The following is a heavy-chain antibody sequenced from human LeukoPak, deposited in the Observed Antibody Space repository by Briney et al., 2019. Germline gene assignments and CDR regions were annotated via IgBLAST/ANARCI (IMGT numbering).Heavy chain of an antibody. CDR3: ARRTLLWFGEYYYGMDV. CDR1: GGSFSGYY. D-gene: IGHD3-10*01. CDR2: INHSGST. Sequence: PSETLSLTCAVYGGSFSGYYWSWIRQPPGKGLEWIGEINHSGSTNYNPSLKSRVTISVDTSKNQFSLKLSSVTAADTAVYYCARRTLLWFGEYYYGMDVWGQGTMVTVSS. J-gene: IGHJ6*02. V-gene: IGHV4-34*01.